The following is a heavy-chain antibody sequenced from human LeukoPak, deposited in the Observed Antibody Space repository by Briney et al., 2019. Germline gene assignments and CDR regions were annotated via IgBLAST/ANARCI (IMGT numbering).Heavy chain of an antibody. V-gene: IGHV1-24*01. CDR1: GYTLTELS. Sequence: ASVKVSCKVSGYTLTELSMHWVRQAPGKGLEWMGGFDPEDGETIYAQKFQGRVTMTEDTSTDTAYMELSSLRSEDTAVYYCATAPWQAIIVVAHIWGQGTLVTVSS. CDR3: ATAPWQAIIVVAHI. J-gene: IGHJ4*02. CDR2: FDPEDGET. D-gene: IGHD3-22*01.